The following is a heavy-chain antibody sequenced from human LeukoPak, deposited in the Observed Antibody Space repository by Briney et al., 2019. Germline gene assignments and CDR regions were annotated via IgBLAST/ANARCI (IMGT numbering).Heavy chain of an antibody. CDR3: ARDSWDDVGSYFDY. D-gene: IGHD1-1*01. CDR1: GYTFTSYG. V-gene: IGHV1-3*01. J-gene: IGHJ4*02. Sequence: GASVKVSCKASGYTFTSYGISWVRQAPGQRPEWMGWISAGNGDIGYSQKFQGRVIISRDTSASTAYMELNSLRSEDTAVYYCARDSWDDVGSYFDYWGQGTLVTVSS. CDR2: ISAGNGDI.